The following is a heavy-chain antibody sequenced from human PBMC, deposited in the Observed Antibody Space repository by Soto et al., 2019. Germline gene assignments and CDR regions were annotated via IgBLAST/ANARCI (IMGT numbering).Heavy chain of an antibody. J-gene: IGHJ4*02. CDR2: ISYDGSNK. D-gene: IGHD2-2*01. Sequence: QVQLVESGGGVVQPGRSLRLSCAASGFTFSSYAMHWVRQAPGKGLEWVAVISYDGSNKYYADSVKGRFTISRDNSKNTLYLQMNSLRAEDTAVYYCARGILGYCSSTSCLTQFDYWGQGTLVTGSS. V-gene: IGHV3-30-3*01. CDR1: GFTFSSYA. CDR3: ARGILGYCSSTSCLTQFDY.